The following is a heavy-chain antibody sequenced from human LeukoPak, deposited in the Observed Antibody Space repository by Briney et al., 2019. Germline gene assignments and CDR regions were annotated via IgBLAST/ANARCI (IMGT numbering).Heavy chain of an antibody. V-gene: IGHV4-34*01. CDR1: GGSFSGYY. CDR3: ARHNKYYYDSSGYYYKY. Sequence: SETLSLTCAVYGGSFSGYYWSWIRQPPGKGLEWIGEINHSGSTNYNPSLKSRVTISVDTSKNQFSLKLSSVTAADTAAYYCARHNKYYYDSSGYYYKYWGQGTLVTVSS. CDR2: INHSGST. D-gene: IGHD3-22*01. J-gene: IGHJ4*02.